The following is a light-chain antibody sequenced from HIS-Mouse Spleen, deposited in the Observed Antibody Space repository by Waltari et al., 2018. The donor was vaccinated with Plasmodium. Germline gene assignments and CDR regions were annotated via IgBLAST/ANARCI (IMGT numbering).Light chain of an antibody. CDR1: SRDGGSYNL. V-gene: IGLV2-23*03. Sequence: QSALTQPASVSGSPGQSITISCTGNSRDGGSYNLVSWYQQHPGKAPKLMIYEGSKRPSGVSNRFSGSKSGNTASLTISGLQAEDEADYYCCSYAGSSTFVFGGGTKLTVL. J-gene: IGLJ3*02. CDR2: EGS. CDR3: CSYAGSSTFV.